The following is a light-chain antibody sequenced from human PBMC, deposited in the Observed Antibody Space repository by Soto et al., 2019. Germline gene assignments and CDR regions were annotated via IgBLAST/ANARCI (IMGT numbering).Light chain of an antibody. CDR1: QSVGKY. V-gene: IGKV3-11*01. CDR3: QQRSNWPPIT. CDR2: DAS. J-gene: IGKJ5*01. Sequence: VLTQSPATLSLSPGERATLSCRASQSVGKYLAWYQQKAGQAPRLLIYDASNRATGTPARFSGSGAGTDFTLTISSLDPEDFAVYYCQQRSNWPPITFGQGTRLEI.